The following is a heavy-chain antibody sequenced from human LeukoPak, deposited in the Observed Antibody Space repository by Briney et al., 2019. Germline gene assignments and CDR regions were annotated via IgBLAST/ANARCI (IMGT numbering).Heavy chain of an antibody. CDR1: GFTFSSYS. D-gene: IGHD3-3*01. Sequence: GGSLRLSCAASGFTFSSYSMNWVRQAPGKGLEWVSSISSSSSYIYYADSVKGRFTISRDNAKNSLYLQMNSLRAEDTAVYYCARDLGYDFWSGYRLRSFGPWGQGTLVTVSS. CDR2: ISSSSSYI. CDR3: ARDLGYDFWSGYRLRSFGP. V-gene: IGHV3-21*01. J-gene: IGHJ5*02.